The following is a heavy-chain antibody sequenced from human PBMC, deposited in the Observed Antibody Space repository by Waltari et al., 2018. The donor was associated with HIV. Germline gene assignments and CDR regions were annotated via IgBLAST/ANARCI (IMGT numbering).Heavy chain of an antibody. CDR3: ARGDFADLVDDYGDYVRPHNWFDP. CDR1: GGSLSGFY. Sequence: QVQLQQWGAGLLKPSETLSLTCAVYGGSLSGFYWSWLRQPPGKGLGWIGEISHSGSTDYNPSFKSRVTISIDTFKRQFSLKVTSVTAADTALYYCARGDFADLVDDYGDYVRPHNWFDPWGQGTLVTV. J-gene: IGHJ5*02. CDR2: ISHSGST. D-gene: IGHD4-17*01. V-gene: IGHV4-34*01.